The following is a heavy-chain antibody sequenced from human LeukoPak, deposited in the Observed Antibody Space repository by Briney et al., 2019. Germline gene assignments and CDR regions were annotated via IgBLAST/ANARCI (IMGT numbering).Heavy chain of an antibody. J-gene: IGHJ3*02. CDR1: GYTFTSYY. CDR3: ARTNYYGSDLDAFDI. D-gene: IGHD3-10*01. V-gene: IGHV1-2*02. Sequence: ASVKVSCKASGYTFTSYYMHWVRQAPGQGLEWMGWINPNSGGTNYAQKFQGRVTMTRDTSISTAYMELSRLRSDDTAVYYCARTNYYGSDLDAFDIWGQGTMVTVSS. CDR2: INPNSGGT.